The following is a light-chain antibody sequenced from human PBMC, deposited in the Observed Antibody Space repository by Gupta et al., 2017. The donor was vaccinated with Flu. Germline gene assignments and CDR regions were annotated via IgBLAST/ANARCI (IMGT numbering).Light chain of an antibody. J-gene: IGLJ3*02. CDR2: YTS. V-gene: IGLV7-46*01. CDR3: LLSYSGVRV. CDR1: TGAVTSGRY. Sequence: GTVTLTCGSSTGAVTSGRYAYWVQQRPGPAPMILIYYTSNKHSWTPARFSGSLLGGKDALTLSGGQPKDEAEYYWLLSYSGVRVFGGGTKLTVL.